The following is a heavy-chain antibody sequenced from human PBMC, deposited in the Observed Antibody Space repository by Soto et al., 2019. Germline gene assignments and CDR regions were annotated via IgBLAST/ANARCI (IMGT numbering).Heavy chain of an antibody. J-gene: IGHJ6*02. CDR1: GFTFDDYA. V-gene: IGHV3-43D*04. CDR2: ISWDGGST. Sequence: GGSLRLSCAASGFTFDDYAMHWVRQAPGKGLEWVSLISWDGGSTYYADSVKGRFTISRDNSKNSLYLQMNSLRAEDTALYYCAKGYPAVWSSSSLIYYYSMDVWGQGTTVTVSS. D-gene: IGHD6-6*01. CDR3: AKGYPAVWSSSSLIYYYSMDV.